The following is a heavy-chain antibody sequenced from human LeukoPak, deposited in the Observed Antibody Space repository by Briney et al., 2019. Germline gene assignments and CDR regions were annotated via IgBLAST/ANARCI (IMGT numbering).Heavy chain of an antibody. Sequence: PSETLSLTCTVSGGSISSYYWSWIRQPPRKGLEWIGYIYYTGITNYNPSLKSRVTISVDTSKNQFSLKLSSVTAADTAVYYCARDLRFDYWGQGTLVTVSS. V-gene: IGHV4-59*01. CDR3: ARDLRFDY. CDR1: GGSISSYY. CDR2: IYYTGIT. J-gene: IGHJ4*02.